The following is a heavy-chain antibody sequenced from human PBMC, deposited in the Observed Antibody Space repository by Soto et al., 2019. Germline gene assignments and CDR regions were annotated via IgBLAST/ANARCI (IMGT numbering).Heavy chain of an antibody. CDR2: VYPRDSDT. D-gene: IGHD2-15*01. CDR1: GYIFIGYW. V-gene: IGHV5-51*01. Sequence: LGESLKISCKAPGYIFIGYWIGWVRQMPGKGLEWMGIVYPRDSDTRYSPSFQGQVTISADRSTGTAFLQWRSLKASDTALYYCARPPLPGYSIHFNSWGQGTLVTVSS. J-gene: IGHJ4*02. CDR3: ARPPLPGYSIHFNS.